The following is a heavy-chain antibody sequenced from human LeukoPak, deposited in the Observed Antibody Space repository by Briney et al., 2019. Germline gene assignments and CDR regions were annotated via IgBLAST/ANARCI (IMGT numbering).Heavy chain of an antibody. CDR3: ARVKVISGYWYFDY. Sequence: GGSLRLSCAAFGFTFSSHWMHWVRQAPGKGLVWVSRINSDGSTTSYADSVKGRFTMSRDNAKNTLYLQMNSLRAEDTALYYCARVKVISGYWYFDYWGQGTLVTVSS. CDR2: INSDGSTT. J-gene: IGHJ4*02. CDR1: GFTFSSHW. D-gene: IGHD5-18*01. V-gene: IGHV3-74*01.